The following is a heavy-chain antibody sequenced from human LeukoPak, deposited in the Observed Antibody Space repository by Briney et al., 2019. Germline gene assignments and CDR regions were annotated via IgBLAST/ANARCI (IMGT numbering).Heavy chain of an antibody. CDR3: ARVPYSSSWYDY. CDR2: IKQDGSEK. V-gene: IGHV3-7*01. D-gene: IGHD6-13*01. CDR1: GFTVSSNY. J-gene: IGHJ4*02. Sequence: GGSLRLSCAASGFTVSSNYMSWVRQAPGKGLEWVANIKQDGSEKYYVDSVKGRFTISRDNAKNSLYLQMDSLRAEDTAVYYCARVPYSSSWYDYWGQGTLVTVSS.